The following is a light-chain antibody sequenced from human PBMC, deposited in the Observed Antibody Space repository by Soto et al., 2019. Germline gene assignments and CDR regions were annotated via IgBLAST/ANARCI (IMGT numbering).Light chain of an antibody. CDR3: QQYGGSPRT. J-gene: IGKJ1*01. CDR1: QSVSSS. Sequence: TVMTQSPDTLSVSPGERVTLSCRASQSVSSSLAWYQQKPGQAPRLLIYGASTRATGIPARFSGSGSGTDFTLTISSLQSEDFAVYYCQQYGGSPRTFGQGTKVDI. V-gene: IGKV3-15*01. CDR2: GAS.